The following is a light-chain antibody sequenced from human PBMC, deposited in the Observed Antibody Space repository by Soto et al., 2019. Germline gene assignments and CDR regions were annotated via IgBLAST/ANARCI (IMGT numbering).Light chain of an antibody. J-gene: IGKJ5*01. CDR1: HDIRKY. CDR3: QQYENFPIT. CDR2: DAS. Sequence: DIQMTQSPSSLSASVGDRVTITCQASHDIRKYLKWYQQKPGKAPRLLIYDASNMEKGVPSRFTGSGSGTDFILTISSLQPEDIATYYCQQYENFPITFGQGTRLETK. V-gene: IGKV1-33*01.